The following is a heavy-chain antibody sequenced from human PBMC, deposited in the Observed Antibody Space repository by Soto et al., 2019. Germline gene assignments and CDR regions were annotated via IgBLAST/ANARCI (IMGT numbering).Heavy chain of an antibody. J-gene: IGHJ4*02. Sequence: SETLSLTCAVYGGSFSGYSWTWIRQPPGTGLEWIGEINHSGSTNYNPSLKSRVTISVDTSKNQFSLKLTSVTAADTAVYYCARHIGAYYDNNGYPYFDYWGQGTRVTVSS. V-gene: IGHV4-34*01. D-gene: IGHD3-22*01. CDR3: ARHIGAYYDNNGYPYFDY. CDR2: INHSGST. CDR1: GGSFSGYS.